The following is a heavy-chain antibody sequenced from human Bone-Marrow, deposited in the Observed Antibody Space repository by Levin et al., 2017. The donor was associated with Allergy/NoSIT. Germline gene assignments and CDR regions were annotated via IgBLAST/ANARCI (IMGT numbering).Heavy chain of an antibody. V-gene: IGHV4-4*02. Sequence: TSETLSLTCTVSGGSISTSDWWTWVRQPPGKGLEWIGEIYHTGSTNYHPSLKSRMSISVDKSKNQFFLKLSSLTAAATAVYYCASPLFDHWGQGTLVTVSS. CDR3: ASPLFDH. CDR2: IYHTGST. CDR1: GGSISTSDW. J-gene: IGHJ4*02.